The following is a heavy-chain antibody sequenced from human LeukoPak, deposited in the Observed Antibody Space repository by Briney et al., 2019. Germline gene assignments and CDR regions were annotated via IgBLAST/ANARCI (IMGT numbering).Heavy chain of an antibody. V-gene: IGHV1-69*13. D-gene: IGHD3-10*01. Sequence: SVKVSCKASGYTFTGYYMHWVRQALGQGLEWMGGIIPIFGTANYAQKFQGRVTITADESTSTAYMELSSLRSEDTAVYYCAREAGGTMVRGVIAKGVWFDPWGQGTLVTVSS. CDR2: IIPIFGTA. J-gene: IGHJ5*02. CDR1: GYTFTGYY. CDR3: AREAGGTMVRGVIAKGVWFDP.